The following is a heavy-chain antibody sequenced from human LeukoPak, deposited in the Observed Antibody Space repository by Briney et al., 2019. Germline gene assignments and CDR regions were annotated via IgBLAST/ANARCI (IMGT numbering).Heavy chain of an antibody. CDR1: GYTFTDYF. V-gene: IGHV1/OR15-3*01. CDR2: INAGNGNT. CDR3: ARRRYNWNAIDY. Sequence: ASVKVSCKASGYTFTDYFMNWMRQAPGQRLEWMGWINAGNGNTKYSQKLQGRVTVTRDTSSSTAYMQLSSLRSEDTAVYYCARRRYNWNAIDYWGQGTLVTVSS. D-gene: IGHD1-20*01. J-gene: IGHJ4*02.